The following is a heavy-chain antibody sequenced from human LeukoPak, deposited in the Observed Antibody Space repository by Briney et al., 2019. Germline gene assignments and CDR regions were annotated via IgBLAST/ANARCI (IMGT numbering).Heavy chain of an antibody. J-gene: IGHJ4*02. V-gene: IGHV3-7*01. CDR2: IKQDGSDK. Sequence: LPGGSLRLSCAASGFSFSSYAMSWVRQAPGEGLEWVANIKQDGSDKYYVDSVTGRFTISRDNAKNSLYLQMNSLRAEDTAVYYCARWATSFDLWGQGTLVTVSS. CDR1: GFSFSSYA. D-gene: IGHD6-6*01. CDR3: ARWATSFDL.